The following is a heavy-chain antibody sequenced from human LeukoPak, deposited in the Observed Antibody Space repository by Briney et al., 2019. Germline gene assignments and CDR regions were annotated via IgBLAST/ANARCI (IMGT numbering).Heavy chain of an antibody. D-gene: IGHD6-13*01. V-gene: IGHV3-15*01. CDR1: GFTFSNAW. CDR3: TTELGIPSGGDFDC. J-gene: IGHJ4*02. Sequence: GGSLRLSCAASGFTFSNAWMSWVRQAPGKGLEWVGRIKSKSDGGTIDYGAPVKGRFTISRDDSKNTLYLQMSSLKTEDTAVYYCTTELGIPSGGDFDCWGQGTLVTVSS. CDR2: IKSKSDGGTI.